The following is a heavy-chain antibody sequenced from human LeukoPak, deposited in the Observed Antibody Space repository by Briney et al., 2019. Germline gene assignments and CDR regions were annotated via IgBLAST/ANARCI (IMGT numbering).Heavy chain of an antibody. CDR1: GFTFSSYW. CDR2: IKQDGSEK. J-gene: IGHJ6*02. V-gene: IGHV3-7*01. Sequence: GGSLRLSCAASGFTFSSYWMSWVRQAPGKGLEWVASIKQDGSEKYYVDSVKGRFTISRDNAKNSLYLQMNSLRAEDTAVYYCARAPSGGSGYEPLYYYGMDVWGQGTTVTVSS. D-gene: IGHD5-12*01. CDR3: ARAPSGGSGYEPLYYYGMDV.